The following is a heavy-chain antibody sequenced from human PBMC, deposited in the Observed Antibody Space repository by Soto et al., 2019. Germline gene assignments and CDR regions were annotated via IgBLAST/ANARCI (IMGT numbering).Heavy chain of an antibody. Sequence: GESLKISCKGSEFSFTTYRIGWVRQMPGKGLEWMGIIYPGESNVRYSPSFQGQVTISDDKSTSTVYLQWSSLEASDSAIYYCARAPNNVNWFPEAFDVWGQGTKVTVSS. J-gene: IGHJ3*01. CDR1: EFSFTTYR. D-gene: IGHD3-9*01. CDR3: ARAPNNVNWFPEAFDV. CDR2: IYPGESNV. V-gene: IGHV5-51*01.